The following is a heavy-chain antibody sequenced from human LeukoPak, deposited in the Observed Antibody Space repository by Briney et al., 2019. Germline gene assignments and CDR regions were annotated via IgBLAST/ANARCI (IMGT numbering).Heavy chain of an antibody. D-gene: IGHD2-21*01. V-gene: IGHV1-18*01. CDR1: GYSFTNYG. CDR2: INADNGNT. CDR3: ARDWPAVITDY. J-gene: IGHJ4*02. Sequence: ASVNVSCKASGYSFTNYGISWLRQAPEQGLEWMGRINADNGNTHYAQKFQDRVTLTTDRSTSTAYMEMRSLRSDDTAVYYCARDWPAVITDYWGQGTLVIVSS.